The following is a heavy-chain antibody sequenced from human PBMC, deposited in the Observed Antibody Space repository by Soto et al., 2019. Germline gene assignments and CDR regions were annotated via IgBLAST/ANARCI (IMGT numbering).Heavy chain of an antibody. CDR3: AYCGGDCYTAFDY. Sequence: PSETLSLTCAVYGGSFSDHYWSWLRQPPGKGLEWIGEINHSGSTKYNPSLESRVTVLVETSKNEFSLKMSSVTAADTAVYYCAYCGGDCYTAFDYWGQGTLVTVYS. J-gene: IGHJ4*02. D-gene: IGHD2-21*02. CDR1: GGSFSDHY. V-gene: IGHV4-34*01. CDR2: INHSGST.